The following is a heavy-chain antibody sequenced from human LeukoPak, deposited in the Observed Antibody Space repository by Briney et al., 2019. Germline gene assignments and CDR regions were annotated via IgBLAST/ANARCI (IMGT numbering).Heavy chain of an antibody. CDR3: ASDPNFGYSFDY. V-gene: IGHV3-30*10. D-gene: IGHD5-18*01. Sequence: GRSLRLSCAASGFTFSSYAMHWVRQAPGEGLEWVAVISYDGSNKYYTDSVKGRFTISRDNSKNTLYLQMNSLRAEDMAVYYCASDPNFGYSFDYWGQGTLVTVSS. J-gene: IGHJ4*02. CDR2: ISYDGSNK. CDR1: GFTFSSYA.